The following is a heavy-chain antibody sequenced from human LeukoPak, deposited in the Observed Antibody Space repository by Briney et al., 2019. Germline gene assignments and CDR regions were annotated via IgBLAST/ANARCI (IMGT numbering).Heavy chain of an antibody. V-gene: IGHV3-48*01. CDR3: ARDAGDIVVVPAAMGDY. J-gene: IGHJ4*02. D-gene: IGHD2-2*01. Sequence: PGGSLRLSCAASGFTFSSYSMNWVRQAPGKGLEWVSYISSSSTTYYADSVKGRFTISRDNAKNSLYLQMNSLRAEDTAVYYCARDAGDIVVVPAAMGDYWGQGTLVTVSS. CDR1: GFTFSSYS. CDR2: ISSSSTT.